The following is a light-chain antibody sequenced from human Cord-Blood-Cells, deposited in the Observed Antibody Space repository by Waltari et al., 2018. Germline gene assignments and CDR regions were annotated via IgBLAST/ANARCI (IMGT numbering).Light chain of an antibody. CDR3: QQYYSTPWT. Sequence: DIQMTQSPSSLSASIGDRVTITCRASQGISNSLAWYQQKPGKAPKLLLYAASRLESGVPSRFSGSGAGTDYTLTISSLQPEDFATYYCQQYYSTPWTFGQGTKVEIK. J-gene: IGKJ1*01. CDR1: QGISNS. CDR2: AAS. V-gene: IGKV1-NL1*01.